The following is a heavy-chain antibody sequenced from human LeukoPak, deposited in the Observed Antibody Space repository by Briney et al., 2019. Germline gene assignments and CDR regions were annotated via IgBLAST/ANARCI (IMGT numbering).Heavy chain of an antibody. CDR1: GGSFSGYY. CDR3: KCRHYYYYYMDV. J-gene: IGHJ6*03. V-gene: IGHV4-34*01. CDR2: INHSGST. Sequence: SETLSLTCAVYGGSFSGYYWRWIRQPPGKGLEWIGEINHSGSTNYNPSLKSRVTISVDTSKNQFSLKLSSVAAADTAVYYCKCRHYYYYYMDVWGKGTTVTVSS.